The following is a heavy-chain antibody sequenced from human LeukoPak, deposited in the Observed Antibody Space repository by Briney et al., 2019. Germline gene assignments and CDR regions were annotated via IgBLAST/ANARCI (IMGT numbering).Heavy chain of an antibody. CDR3: ARRDYGSKVDY. D-gene: IGHD4-17*01. Sequence: SETLSLTCTVSGGSISNYYGSWIRQPPGKGLEWIGYIYYSGSTNYNPSLKSRVTISIDTSKNQFSLKLSSVTAADTAVYYCARRDYGSKVDYWGQGTLVTVSS. CDR1: GGSISNYY. V-gene: IGHV4-59*08. J-gene: IGHJ4*02. CDR2: IYYSGST.